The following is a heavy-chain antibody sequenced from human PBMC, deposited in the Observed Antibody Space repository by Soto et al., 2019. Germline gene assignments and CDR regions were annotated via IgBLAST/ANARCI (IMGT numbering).Heavy chain of an antibody. V-gene: IGHV1-69*02. CDR3: ARADCSSTSCDSDDAFDI. CDR1: RGANNSKT. CDR2: IIPILGIA. Sequence: GTPAKPTSKAPRGANNSKTLRWVRQEHGKRLEWMGRIIPILGIANYAQKLQGRVTITADKSTSTAYMELSSLRSEDTAVYYCARADCSSTSCDSDDAFDIWVQGTMDTV. D-gene: IGHD2-2*01. J-gene: IGHJ3*02.